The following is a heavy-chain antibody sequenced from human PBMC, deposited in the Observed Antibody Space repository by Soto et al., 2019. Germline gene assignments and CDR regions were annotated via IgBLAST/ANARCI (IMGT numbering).Heavy chain of an antibody. J-gene: IGHJ4*02. CDR3: ERRSHIFVAQI. Sequence: SETLSLTCIVSGASFSDANYYWVCIRQPPGEGLEWIGSFYYDGRTYYNASLKSRVTISVDTSKNHFSLMLTSVTAADTAVYYCERRSHIFVAQIWGQGTRVTVSS. V-gene: IGHV4-39*02. CDR1: GASFSDANYY. CDR2: FYYDGRT. D-gene: IGHD3-9*01.